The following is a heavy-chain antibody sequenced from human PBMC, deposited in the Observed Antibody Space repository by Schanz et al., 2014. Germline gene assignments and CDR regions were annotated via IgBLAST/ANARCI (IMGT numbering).Heavy chain of an antibody. CDR3: ARSGSSNWYFFDY. CDR2: IIPILGIA. Sequence: QVQLVQSGAEVKKPGSSMKVSCKASGGTFSSYSISWVRQAPGQGLEWMGRIIPILGIADYAQKFQGRVTITRDTLASTAYMEVSSLRSEDTAVYYCARSGSSNWYFFDYWGQGTLVTVSS. J-gene: IGHJ4*02. D-gene: IGHD6-13*01. CDR1: GGTFSSYS. V-gene: IGHV1-69*02.